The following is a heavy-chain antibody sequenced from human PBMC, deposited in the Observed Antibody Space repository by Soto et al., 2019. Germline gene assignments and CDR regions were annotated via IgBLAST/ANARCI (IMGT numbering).Heavy chain of an antibody. Sequence: PSEPLSLTCTVSGGSISSGDYYWSWIRQAPGKGLEWIGYIYYSGSTNYNPSLNSRVTISVDRSKNQFSLKLSSVAAADTAVYYCARGIFYGFDSSGPAPMVTV. V-gene: IGHV4-30-4*01. J-gene: IGHJ3*02. D-gene: IGHD3-9*01. CDR3: ARGIFYGFDS. CDR2: IYYSGST. CDR1: GGSISSGDYY.